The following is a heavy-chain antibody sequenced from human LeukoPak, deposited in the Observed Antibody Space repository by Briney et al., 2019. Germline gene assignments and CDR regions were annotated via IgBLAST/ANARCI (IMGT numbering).Heavy chain of an antibody. CDR2: IMAGGGST. D-gene: IGHD3-22*01. V-gene: IGHV3-23*01. J-gene: IGHJ3*02. CDR1: GLTFSRYA. CDR3: AKEVYYFDTSGLYSFAFDI. Sequence: GGSLRLSCAASGLTFSRYAMSWVRQAPGKGLDWVSEIMAGGGSTYYADSVKGRFTISRDNSKNTLYLQMNSLRVEDTAAYYCAKEVYYFDTSGLYSFAFDIWGQGTMVTVPS.